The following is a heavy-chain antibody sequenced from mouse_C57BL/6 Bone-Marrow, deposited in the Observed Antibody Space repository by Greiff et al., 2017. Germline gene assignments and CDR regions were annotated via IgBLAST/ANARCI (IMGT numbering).Heavy chain of an antibody. J-gene: IGHJ2*01. CDR3: ARAPHYYGLDY. V-gene: IGHV1-69*01. CDR1: GYTFTGYW. Sequence: QVQLQQSGAELVMPGASVKLSCKASGYTFTGYWMHWVKQRPGHGLEWIGAIDPADSCTNYNQKFKGKSTLTADKSSSTAYMQLSRLTSEDSAVYYWARAPHYYGLDYWGQGTTLTVSS. D-gene: IGHD1-2*01. CDR2: IDPADSCT.